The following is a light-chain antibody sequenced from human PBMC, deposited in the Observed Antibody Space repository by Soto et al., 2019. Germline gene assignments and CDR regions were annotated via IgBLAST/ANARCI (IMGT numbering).Light chain of an antibody. CDR2: KAS. J-gene: IGKJ2*01. V-gene: IGKV1-5*03. CDR3: QQYSKEST. Sequence: DVEMTQSPSTLPTSIGDRVTINCRASQNVSNWLAWYQQKPGKAPKLLIYKASRLESGVPSRFSASGSGKDFTLTINSLQSDVFATYCCQQYSKESTFGQGTKLEIK. CDR1: QNVSNW.